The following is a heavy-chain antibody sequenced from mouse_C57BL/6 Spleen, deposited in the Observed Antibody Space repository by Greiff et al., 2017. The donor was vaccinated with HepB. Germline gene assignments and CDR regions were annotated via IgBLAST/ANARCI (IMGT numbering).Heavy chain of an antibody. D-gene: IGHD1-1*01. Sequence: DVQLQESGPELVKPGASVKISCKASGYSFTGYYMNWVKQSPEKSLEWIGEINPSTGGTTYNQKFKAKATLTVDKSSSTAYMQLKSLTSEDSAVYYCARGRYGSSLYFDYWGQGTTLTVSS. CDR1: GYSFTGYY. J-gene: IGHJ2*01. V-gene: IGHV1-42*01. CDR3: ARGRYGSSLYFDY. CDR2: INPSTGGT.